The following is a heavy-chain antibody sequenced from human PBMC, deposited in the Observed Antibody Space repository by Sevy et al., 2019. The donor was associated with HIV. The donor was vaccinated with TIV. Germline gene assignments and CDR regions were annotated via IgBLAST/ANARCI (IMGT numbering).Heavy chain of an antibody. D-gene: IGHD3-22*01. J-gene: IGHJ4*02. CDR2: FDPEDGET. Sequence: ASVKVSCKVSGHTLTEISMHWVRQTPGRGLEWMGRFDPEDGETIYAQKFQGRITMTEDTSTDTAYLELGSLRSEDTAVYYCATALEYYEDNSGYFDYWGPGTLVTVSS. CDR1: GHTLTEIS. CDR3: ATALEYYEDNSGYFDY. V-gene: IGHV1-24*01.